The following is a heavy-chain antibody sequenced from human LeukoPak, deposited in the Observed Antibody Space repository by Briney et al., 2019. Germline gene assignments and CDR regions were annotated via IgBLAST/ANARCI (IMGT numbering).Heavy chain of an antibody. V-gene: IGHV3-7*01. CDR3: ARTDSNIAARRIGFDS. Sequence: PGGSLRLSCAASGFTFSRYWMSWVRQAPGKGLEWVANIKQDGSEKYYVDSVRGRFTISRDNAKNSLYLQMNSLRAEDTAVYYCARTDSNIAARRIGFDSWGQGTLVTVSS. J-gene: IGHJ4*02. CDR1: GFTFSRYW. CDR2: IKQDGSEK. D-gene: IGHD6-6*01.